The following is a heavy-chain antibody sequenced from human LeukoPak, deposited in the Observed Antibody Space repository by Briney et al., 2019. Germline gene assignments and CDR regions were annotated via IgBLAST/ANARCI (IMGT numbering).Heavy chain of an antibody. V-gene: IGHV4-38-2*02. D-gene: IGHD2-21*02. Sequence: SETLSLTCTVSGYSISTGYYWGWIRQPPGKGLEWIGSIYHSGSTYYNPSLKSRVTISVDTSKNQFSLKLSSVTAADTAVYYCARVSGGDLGAFDIWGQGTMVTVSS. CDR1: GYSISTGYY. CDR3: ARVSGGDLGAFDI. J-gene: IGHJ3*02. CDR2: IYHSGST.